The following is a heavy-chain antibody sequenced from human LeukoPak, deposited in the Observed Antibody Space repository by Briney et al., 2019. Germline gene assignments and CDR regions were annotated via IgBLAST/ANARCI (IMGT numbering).Heavy chain of an antibody. Sequence: GGSLRLSCAASGFTFSDHYMDWVRQAPGKGLEWVGRVRNKANSHTTEYAASVKGRFSISRDDSKNSLYLQMNSLRAEDTAVYYCARAPPGIAAAGDDYFDYWGQGTLVTVSS. CDR1: GFTFSDHY. CDR3: ARAPPGIAAAGDDYFDY. CDR2: VRNKANSHTT. D-gene: IGHD6-13*01. V-gene: IGHV3-72*01. J-gene: IGHJ4*02.